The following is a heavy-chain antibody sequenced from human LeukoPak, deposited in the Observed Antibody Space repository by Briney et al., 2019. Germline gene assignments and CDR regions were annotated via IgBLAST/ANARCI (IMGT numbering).Heavy chain of an antibody. CDR3: ARALSAMVPDY. D-gene: IGHD5-18*01. CDR2: IRYDGSNK. V-gene: IGHV3-33*01. J-gene: IGHJ4*02. Sequence: AGRSLRLSCAASGFTFSTYVMHWVRQAPGKGLEWVAVIRYDGSNKYYGDSVKGRFTISRDNSKNTLYLQMNSLRAEDTAVYYCARALSAMVPDYWGQGTLVTVSS. CDR1: GFTFSTYV.